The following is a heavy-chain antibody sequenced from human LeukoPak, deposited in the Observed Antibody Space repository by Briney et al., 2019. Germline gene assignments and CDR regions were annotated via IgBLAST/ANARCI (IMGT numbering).Heavy chain of an antibody. Sequence: GGSLRLSCAASGFTVDDYAMEWVRQAPGRGLEWGSGVIWNSGSIGYAGSVKGRFTISRDNAKNSLYLKMNSLRAEDTALYYCAKGQWLVRDYFDYWGQGTLVTVSS. CDR1: GFTVDDYA. CDR2: VIWNSGSI. V-gene: IGHV3-9*01. CDR3: AKGQWLVRDYFDY. D-gene: IGHD6-19*01. J-gene: IGHJ4*02.